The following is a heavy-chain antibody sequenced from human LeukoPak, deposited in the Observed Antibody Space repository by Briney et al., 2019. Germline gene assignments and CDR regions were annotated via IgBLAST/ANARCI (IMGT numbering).Heavy chain of an antibody. J-gene: IGHJ4*02. CDR3: ARGGLSLRAQLVPFDY. CDR1: GYTFTSYG. V-gene: IGHV1-18*01. CDR2: ISAYNGNT. D-gene: IGHD6-6*01. Sequence: ASVKVSCKASGYTFTSYGISWVRQAPGQGLEWMGWISAYNGNTNYAQKLQGRVTMTTDTSTSSAYMELRSLRSDDTAVYYCARGGLSLRAQLVPFDYWGQGTLVTVSS.